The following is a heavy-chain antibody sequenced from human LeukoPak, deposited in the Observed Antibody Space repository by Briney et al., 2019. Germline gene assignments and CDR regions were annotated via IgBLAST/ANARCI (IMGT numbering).Heavy chain of an antibody. Sequence: ASVKVSCKASGGTFSSYAISWVRQAPGQGLEWMGWISAYNGNTNYAQKLQGRVTMTTDTSTSTAYMELRSLRSDDTAVYYCARDEGAALFDYWGQGTLVTVSS. CDR1: GGTFSSYA. D-gene: IGHD1-26*01. J-gene: IGHJ4*02. CDR3: ARDEGAALFDY. CDR2: ISAYNGNT. V-gene: IGHV1-18*01.